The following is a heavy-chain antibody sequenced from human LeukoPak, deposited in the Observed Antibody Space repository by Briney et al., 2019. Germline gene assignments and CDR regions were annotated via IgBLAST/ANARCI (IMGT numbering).Heavy chain of an antibody. CDR1: GYTFTGYY. J-gene: IGHJ5*02. Sequence: ASVKVSCKASGYTFTGYYMHWVRQAPGQGLEWMGWINPNSGGTNYAQKFQGRVTMTRDTSISTAYMELSRLRSDDTAVYYRARGPNLRYDWFDPWGQGTLVTVSS. CDR3: ARGPNLRYDWFDP. V-gene: IGHV1-2*02. CDR2: INPNSGGT. D-gene: IGHD4-17*01.